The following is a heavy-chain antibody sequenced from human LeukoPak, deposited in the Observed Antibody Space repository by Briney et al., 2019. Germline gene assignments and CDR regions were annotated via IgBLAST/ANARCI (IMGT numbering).Heavy chain of an antibody. Sequence: PSETLSLTCSVSGGSISYYYWNWIRQPAGKGLEWIGRIYASGSTNYNPSLKSRVTISTDKSKNHFSLNLKSVTAADTGFYYCARDFYGDDGHHPFDYWGQGIQVTVSS. J-gene: IGHJ4*02. CDR3: ARDFYGDDGHHPFDY. CDR1: GGSISYYY. V-gene: IGHV4-4*07. D-gene: IGHD2/OR15-2a*01. CDR2: IYASGST.